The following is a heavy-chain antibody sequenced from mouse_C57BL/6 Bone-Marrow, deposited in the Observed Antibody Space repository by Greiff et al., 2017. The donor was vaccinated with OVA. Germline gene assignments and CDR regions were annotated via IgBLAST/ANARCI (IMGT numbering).Heavy chain of an antibody. D-gene: IGHD1-1*01. J-gene: IGHJ2*01. CDR1: GYAFSSSW. V-gene: IGHV1-82*01. CDR2: IYPGDGDT. Sequence: VKLQESGPELVKPGASVKISCKASGYAFSSSWMNWVKQRPGKGLEWIGRIYPGDGDTNYNGKFKGKATLTADKSSSTAYMQLSSLTSEDSAVYFCTITTVVAKEYYFDYWGQGTTLTVSS. CDR3: TITTVVAKEYYFDY.